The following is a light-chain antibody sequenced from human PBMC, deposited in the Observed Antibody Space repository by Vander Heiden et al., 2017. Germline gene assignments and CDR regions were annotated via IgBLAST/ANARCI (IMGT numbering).Light chain of an antibody. V-gene: IGLV2-14*03. CDR1: YSDDGAYDS. J-gene: IGLJ1*01. CDR3: SSYTTSSTYV. Sequence: LTQPASVSGSPGQSISISCTGTYSDDGAYDSVSWYQQHPGGVPKLLIFDVTNRPSGVSHRFSGSASGNTASLTISGLQADDEADYYCSSYTTSSTYVFGAGTKVTVL. CDR2: DVT.